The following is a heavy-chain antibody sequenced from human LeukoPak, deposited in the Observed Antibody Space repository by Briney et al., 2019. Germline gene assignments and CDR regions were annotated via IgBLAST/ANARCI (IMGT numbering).Heavy chain of an antibody. V-gene: IGHV3-7*01. J-gene: IGHJ4*02. CDR3: ARDFPPAHIVATSFDY. Sequence: GGSLRLSCAASGFTFSSYWMSWVRQAPGKGLEWVANIKQDGSEKYCVDSVKGRFTISRDNAKNSLYLQMNSLRAEDTAVYYCARDFPPAHIVATSFDYWGQGTLVTVSS. CDR2: IKQDGSEK. CDR1: GFTFSSYW. D-gene: IGHD5-12*01.